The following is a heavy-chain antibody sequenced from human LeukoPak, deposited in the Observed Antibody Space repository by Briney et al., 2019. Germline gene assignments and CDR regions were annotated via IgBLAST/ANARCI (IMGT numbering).Heavy chain of an antibody. CDR3: SRSGWHCSSTSCYDFDL. D-gene: IGHD2-2*01. CDR1: EGTFSTYT. Sequence: SVKVSCKASEGTFSTYTISWVRQAPGQGLECMGRIIPILSIIHYAQNFQGRVTITADKSTTTSYMELSSLRSEDTAVYYCSRSGWHCSSTSCYDFDLWGQGTLVAVSS. V-gene: IGHV1-69*02. CDR2: IIPILSII. J-gene: IGHJ3*01.